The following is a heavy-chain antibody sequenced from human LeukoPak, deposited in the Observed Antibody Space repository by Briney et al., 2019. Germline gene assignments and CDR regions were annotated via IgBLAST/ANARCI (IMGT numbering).Heavy chain of an antibody. D-gene: IGHD6-13*01. CDR3: ARDILYSSSWGVTSYGMDV. V-gene: IGHV1-2*02. Sequence: GASVKVSCKASGYTFTGYHMHWVRQAPGQGLEWMGWINPNSGGTNYAQKFQGRVTMTRDTSISTAYMELSRLRSDDTAVYYCARDILYSSSWGVTSYGMDVWGQGTTVTVSS. CDR2: INPNSGGT. J-gene: IGHJ6*02. CDR1: GYTFTGYH.